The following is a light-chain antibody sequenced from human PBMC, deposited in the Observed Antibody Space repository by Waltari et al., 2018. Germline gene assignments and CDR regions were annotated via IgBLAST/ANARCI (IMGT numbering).Light chain of an antibody. CDR3: SAWDSSLTAWV. CDR2: RNN. J-gene: IGLJ3*02. Sequence: QAGLTQPPSVSKGLRQTATPTCTGNSNNVGYQGPPWLQQHQGRPPKLLSYRNNNRPSGISERFSASRSENTASLTITGLQPEDEADYYCSAWDSSLTAWVFGGGTKVTVL. CDR1: SNNVGYQG. V-gene: IGLV10-54*04.